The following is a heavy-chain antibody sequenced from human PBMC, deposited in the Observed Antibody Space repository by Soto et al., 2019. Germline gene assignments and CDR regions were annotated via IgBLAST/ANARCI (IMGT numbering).Heavy chain of an antibody. CDR3: ARTYCSSTSCYLDY. D-gene: IGHD2-2*01. V-gene: IGHV4-59*01. Sequence: SETLSLTCTVSGGSISSYYWSWIRQPPGKGLDWIGYINYSGSTNYNPSLKSRVTLSVDTSKNQFSLKLRSVTSADTAVYYCARTYCSSTSCYLDYWGQGTLVTVPQ. CDR1: GGSISSYY. J-gene: IGHJ4*02. CDR2: INYSGST.